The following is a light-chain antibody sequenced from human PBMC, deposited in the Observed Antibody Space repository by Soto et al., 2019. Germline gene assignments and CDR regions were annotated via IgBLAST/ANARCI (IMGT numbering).Light chain of an antibody. J-gene: IGKJ1*01. Sequence: IVMTQSPATLSVSPGERATLSCRASQNIYSNVAWYQQKSGQAPRLLIYGASSRAIHTPDRVSGSRSGTDVTLTISGLEPEDFAVYYCQHFGNSLWTFGQGTKVDIK. V-gene: IGKV3D-15*01. CDR3: QHFGNSLWT. CDR1: QNIYSN. CDR2: GAS.